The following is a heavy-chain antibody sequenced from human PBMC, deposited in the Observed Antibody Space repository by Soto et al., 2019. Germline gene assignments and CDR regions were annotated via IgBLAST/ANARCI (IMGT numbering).Heavy chain of an antibody. CDR3: ARGSRFLEWLPPYYYYGMDV. J-gene: IGHJ6*02. CDR1: GGSISSYY. CDR2: IYTSGST. D-gene: IGHD3-3*01. Sequence: SLTCTVSGGSISSYYWSWIRQPAGKGLEWIGRIYTSGSTNYNPSLKSRVTMSVDTSKNQFSLKLSSVTAADTAVYYCARGSRFLEWLPPYYYYGMDVWGQGTTVTVS. V-gene: IGHV4-4*07.